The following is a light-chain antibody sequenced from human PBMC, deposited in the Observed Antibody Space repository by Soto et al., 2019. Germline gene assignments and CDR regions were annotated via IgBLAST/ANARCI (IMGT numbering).Light chain of an antibody. V-gene: IGKV1-8*01. Sequence: AIQMTQSPSSLSASTGDRVTSTCRASQGISSYLAWYQQKPGKAPKLLIYAASTLQSGVPSRFSGSGSVTDFTLTISCLPSEDFATYYCQQYYSYPTFGQGTRLEIK. CDR3: QQYYSYPT. CDR2: AAS. J-gene: IGKJ5*01. CDR1: QGISSY.